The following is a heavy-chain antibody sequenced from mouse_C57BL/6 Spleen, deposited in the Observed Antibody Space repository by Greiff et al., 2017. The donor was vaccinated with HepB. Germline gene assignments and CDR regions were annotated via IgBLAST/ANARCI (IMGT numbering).Heavy chain of an antibody. D-gene: IGHD3-2*02. Sequence: QVQLKQPGAELVKPGASVKLSCKASGYTFTSYWMQWVKQRPGQGLEWIGEIDPSDSYTNYNQKFKGKATLTVDTSSSTAYMQLSSLTSEDSAVYYCARGLRLGDYAMDYWGQGTSVTVSS. CDR3: ARGLRLGDYAMDY. V-gene: IGHV1-50*01. CDR1: GYTFTSYW. J-gene: IGHJ4*01. CDR2: IDPSDSYT.